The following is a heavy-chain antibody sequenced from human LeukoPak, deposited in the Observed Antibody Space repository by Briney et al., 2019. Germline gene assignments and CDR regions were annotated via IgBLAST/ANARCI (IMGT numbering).Heavy chain of an antibody. Sequence: PGGSLRLSCVASGVTFSSYCMSWVRQAPGKGLELVANIKADGSEKYYVYSVKGRFTISRDNAKNSLYFQMNRLRGEDTALYYCVYGGSYYVAWGQGTLVTVSS. CDR3: VYGGSYYVA. V-gene: IGHV3-7*01. J-gene: IGHJ5*02. CDR1: GVTFSSYC. D-gene: IGHD1-26*01. CDR2: IKADGSEK.